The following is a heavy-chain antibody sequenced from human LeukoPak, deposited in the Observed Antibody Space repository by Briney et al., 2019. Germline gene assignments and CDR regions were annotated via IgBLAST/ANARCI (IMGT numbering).Heavy chain of an antibody. Sequence: SETLSLTCAVYGGSFSGYYWSWIRQPPGKGLEWIGEINHSGSTNYNPSLKSRVTISVDTSKNQFSLKLSSVTAAGTAVYYCARGRRGWLPQWGQGTLVTVSS. CDR3: ARGRRGWLPQ. V-gene: IGHV4-34*01. D-gene: IGHD5-24*01. CDR2: INHSGST. CDR1: GGSFSGYY. J-gene: IGHJ4*02.